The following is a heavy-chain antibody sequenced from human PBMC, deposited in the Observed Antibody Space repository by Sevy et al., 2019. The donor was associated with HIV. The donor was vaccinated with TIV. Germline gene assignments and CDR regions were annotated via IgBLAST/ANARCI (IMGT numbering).Heavy chain of an antibody. J-gene: IGHJ4*02. V-gene: IGHV4-39*01. CDR3: ARGGGNSEWGYYFDF. CDR2: IYYGGTS. D-gene: IGHD2-21*02. CDR1: GGSISSGTYY. Sequence: SETLSLTCTVSGGSISSGTYYWGWIRQPPGKGLEWIGNIYYGGTSYYNPSLKSRVTISVDTSKNQFSLNLRSVTAADTAVFYCARGGGNSEWGYYFDFWGQETLVTVSS.